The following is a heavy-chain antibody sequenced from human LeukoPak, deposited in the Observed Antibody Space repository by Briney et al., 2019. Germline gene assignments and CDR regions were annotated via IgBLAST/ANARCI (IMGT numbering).Heavy chain of an antibody. V-gene: IGHV4-39*07. Sequence: SETLSLTCTVSGGSISSSSYYWGWIRQPPGKGLEWIGSIYYSGSTYYNPSLKSRVTISVDTSKNQSSLKLSSVTAADTAVYYCASAHNHEHAFDIWGQGTMVTVSS. J-gene: IGHJ3*02. CDR2: IYYSGST. CDR3: ASAHNHEHAFDI. CDR1: GGSISSSSYY.